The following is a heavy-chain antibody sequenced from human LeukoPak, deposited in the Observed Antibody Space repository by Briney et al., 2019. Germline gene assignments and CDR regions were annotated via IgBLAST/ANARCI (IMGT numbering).Heavy chain of an antibody. V-gene: IGHV4-39*07. CDR3: ARVAAVPYNWFDP. J-gene: IGHJ5*02. Sequence: SETLSLTCTVSGGSISSSSYYWGWIRQPPGKGLEWIGSIYHSGITYYNPSLKSRVTISVDTSKNQFSLKLSFVTAADTAVYYCARVAAVPYNWFDPWGQGTLVTVSS. D-gene: IGHD6-13*01. CDR2: IYHSGIT. CDR1: GGSISSSSYY.